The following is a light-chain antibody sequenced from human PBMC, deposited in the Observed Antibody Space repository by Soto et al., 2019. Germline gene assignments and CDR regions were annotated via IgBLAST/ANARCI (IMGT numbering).Light chain of an antibody. V-gene: IGLV1-40*01. J-gene: IGLJ2*01. CDR1: SSNIGAGHV. CDR3: QSYDNTLSASV. CDR2: GSS. Sequence: QSVLTKPPSVSGAPGQRVTISCTGSSSNIGAGHVVHWYQQFPGRAPNLLIYGSSNRHSGVPDRFSSSKSGTSASLAITGLQAEDEADYYCQSYDNTLSASVFGGGTKLTVL.